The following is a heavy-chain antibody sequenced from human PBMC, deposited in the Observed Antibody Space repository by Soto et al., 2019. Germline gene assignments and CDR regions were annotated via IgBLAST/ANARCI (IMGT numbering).Heavy chain of an antibody. D-gene: IGHD6-25*01. CDR2: IYYRGNT. Sequence: QVQLQESGPGLVKTSQTLTLTCTVSGASVDSGGYYWTWIRQRPGKGLEWVGYIYYRGNTFYNPSLKSRLTISLDTSKNQFSLKLNSVTAADTAVYSCARDTAMTGAARYDYWGQGTLVTVSS. J-gene: IGHJ4*02. CDR3: ARDTAMTGAARYDY. V-gene: IGHV4-31*03. CDR1: GASVDSGGYY.